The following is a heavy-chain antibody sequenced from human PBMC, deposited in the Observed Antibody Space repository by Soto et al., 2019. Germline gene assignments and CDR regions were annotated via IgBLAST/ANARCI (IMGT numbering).Heavy chain of an antibody. Sequence: EVQLLESGGGLVQPGGSLRLSCAASGLTFSSYAMSWVRQAPGKGLEWVSAISGSGVSTYYADSVKGRFTISRDNSKNTLYLQMNSLRAEDTAVYYCAKGKGSSSSKWYFELWGRGTLVTVSS. CDR2: ISGSGVST. CDR1: GLTFSSYA. CDR3: AKGKGSSSSKWYFEL. V-gene: IGHV3-23*01. D-gene: IGHD6-6*01. J-gene: IGHJ2*01.